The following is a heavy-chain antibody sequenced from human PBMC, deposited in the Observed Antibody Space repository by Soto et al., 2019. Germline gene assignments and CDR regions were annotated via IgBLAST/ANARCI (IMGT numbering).Heavy chain of an antibody. CDR1: GGSISSYY. J-gene: IGHJ5*01. Sequence: QVQLQESGPGLVKPSETLSLTCTVSGGSISSYYWSWIRQPPGKGLEWIGFIFYSVSTSYNPSLKSRVTISIDTSEDQFSLKLNSVTAADTAVYYCASMIGDPVLSFDSWGQGTLVAVSS. V-gene: IGHV4-59*01. CDR3: ASMIGDPVLSFDS. CDR2: IFYSVST. D-gene: IGHD3-10*02.